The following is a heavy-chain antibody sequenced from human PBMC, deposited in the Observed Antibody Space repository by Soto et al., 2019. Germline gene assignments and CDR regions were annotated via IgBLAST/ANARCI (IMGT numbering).Heavy chain of an antibody. J-gene: IGHJ4*02. CDR3: ARDWAGTTTYYFDY. V-gene: IGHV4-4*02. D-gene: IGHD1-7*01. Sequence: PSETLSLTCAVSGGSISSSNWWSWVRQPPGKGLEWIGEIYHSGSTNYNPSLKSRVTISVDKSKNQFSLKLSSVTASDTAVYYCARDWAGTTTYYFDYWGQGTLVTVSS. CDR1: GGSISSSNW. CDR2: IYHSGST.